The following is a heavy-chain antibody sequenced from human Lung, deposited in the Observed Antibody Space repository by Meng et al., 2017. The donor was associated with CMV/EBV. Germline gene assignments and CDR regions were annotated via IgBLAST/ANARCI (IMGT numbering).Heavy chain of an antibody. D-gene: IGHD6-19*01. CDR1: GFTFRTYA. Sequence: GESXKISXAASGFTFRTYAMSWVRQVPGKGLEWVSSISGSGGTTHYVDSVKGRFTISKDTSRDTLYLQMNSLRAEDTAVYYCAKELHSGWSYYFDYWGQGAXVTVSS. V-gene: IGHV3-23*01. J-gene: IGHJ4*02. CDR3: AKELHSGWSYYFDY. CDR2: ISGSGGTT.